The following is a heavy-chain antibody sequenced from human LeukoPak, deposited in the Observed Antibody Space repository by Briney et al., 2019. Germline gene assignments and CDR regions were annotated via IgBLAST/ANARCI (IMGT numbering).Heavy chain of an antibody. CDR1: GFTFSSYA. V-gene: IGHV3-20*04. CDR2: LNWNGAGT. CDR3: AREAACGGDCYYFDY. J-gene: IGHJ4*02. Sequence: GGSLRLSCAASGFTFSSYALSWVRQAPGKGLEWVSSLNWNGAGTSYVDSVKDRFTISRDNAKNSLYLQMNSLRVEDTAFYYCAREAACGGDCYYFDYWGQGTLVTVSS. D-gene: IGHD2-21*02.